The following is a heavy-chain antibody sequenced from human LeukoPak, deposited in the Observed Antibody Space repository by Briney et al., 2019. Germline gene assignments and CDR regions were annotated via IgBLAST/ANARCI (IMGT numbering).Heavy chain of an antibody. CDR1: GFTFSDYY. D-gene: IGHD6-6*01. J-gene: IGHJ6*03. V-gene: IGHV3-11*04. Sequence: GSLRLSCTASGFTFSDYYMSWIRQAPGKGLEWVSYISSSGSLISYADSVKGRFTISRDNAKNSLYLQTNSLRAEDTAIYYCARGSIAARLGYMDVWGKGTTVTVSS. CDR3: ARGSIAARLGYMDV. CDR2: ISSSGSLI.